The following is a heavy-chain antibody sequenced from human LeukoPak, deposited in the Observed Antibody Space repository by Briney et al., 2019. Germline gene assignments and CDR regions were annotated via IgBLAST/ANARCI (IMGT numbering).Heavy chain of an antibody. CDR2: INPNSGGT. J-gene: IGHJ4*02. CDR3: ARPSTASGYYFDY. V-gene: IGHV1-2*02. D-gene: IGHD3-10*01. Sequence: ASVKVSCKASGYTFTGYYMHWVRQAPGQGLEWMGWINPNSGGTNYAQKFQGRVTMTRDTSISTAYMELSRLRSDDTAVYYCARPSTASGYYFDYWGQGTLVTVSS. CDR1: GYTFTGYY.